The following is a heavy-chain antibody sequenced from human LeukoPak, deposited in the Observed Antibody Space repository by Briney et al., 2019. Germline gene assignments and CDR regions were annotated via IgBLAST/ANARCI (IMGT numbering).Heavy chain of an antibody. Sequence: PGGSLRLSCAASGFTFSNAWMSWVRQAPGKGLEWVGRIKSKTDGGTTDYAAPVKGRFTISRDDSKNTLYLQMNSLKTEDTAVYYCTTDPSYYDILTGYYNFGYWGQGTLVTVSS. CDR2: IKSKTDGGTT. CDR3: TTDPSYYDILTGYYNFGY. CDR1: GFTFSNAW. J-gene: IGHJ4*02. V-gene: IGHV3-15*01. D-gene: IGHD3-9*01.